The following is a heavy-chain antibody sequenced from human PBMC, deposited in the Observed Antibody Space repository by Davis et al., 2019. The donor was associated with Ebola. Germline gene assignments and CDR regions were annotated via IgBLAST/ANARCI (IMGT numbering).Heavy chain of an antibody. CDR1: GYTFTSYA. CDR3: AGGAHDPYCTSTSCYWFDY. D-gene: IGHD2-2*01. J-gene: IGHJ4*02. Sequence: ASVPVSCKASGYTFTSYAIHWVRQAPAQKLEWMGWINAGNGNTKYSQKFQGRVTITRDTSASTAYMELSSLRSEDTAVYYCAGGAHDPYCTSTSCYWFDYWGQGTLVTVSS. CDR2: INAGNGNT. V-gene: IGHV1-3*01.